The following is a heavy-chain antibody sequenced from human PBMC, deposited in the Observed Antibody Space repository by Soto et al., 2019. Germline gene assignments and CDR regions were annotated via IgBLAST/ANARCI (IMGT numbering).Heavy chain of an antibody. J-gene: IGHJ5*02. V-gene: IGHV4-34*01. Sequence: QVQLQQWGAGLLKPSETLSLTCAVYGGSFSGYYWSWIRQPPGKGLEWIGEINHSGSTNYNPSLKSRLTISVDTSKYQFSLKLSSVTAADTAVYYCARLIEYRSSNPYNWFDPWGQGTLVTVSS. CDR1: GGSFSGYY. D-gene: IGHD6-6*01. CDR3: ARLIEYRSSNPYNWFDP. CDR2: INHSGST.